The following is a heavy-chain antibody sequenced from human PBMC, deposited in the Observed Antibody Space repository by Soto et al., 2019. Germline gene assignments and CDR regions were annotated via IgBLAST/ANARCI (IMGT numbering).Heavy chain of an antibody. D-gene: IGHD3-22*01. CDR1: GGSISSYY. J-gene: IGHJ4*02. V-gene: IGHV4-59*01. CDR2: IDYSGST. CDR3: ARGTHLGYYHDY. Sequence: SETLSLTCTVSGGSISSYYWSWIRQPPGKGLEWIGYIDYSGSTNYNPSLKSRVTISVDTSKNQFSLKLSSVTAADTAVYYCARGTHLGYYHDYWGQRTLVTVSS.